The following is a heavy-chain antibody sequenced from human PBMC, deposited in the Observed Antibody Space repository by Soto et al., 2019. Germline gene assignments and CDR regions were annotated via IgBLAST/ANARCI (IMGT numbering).Heavy chain of an antibody. CDR1: GFTFSSYS. J-gene: IGHJ4*02. D-gene: IGHD3-22*01. CDR2: ISSSSSTI. V-gene: IGHV3-48*01. CDR3: AKGRGSGYYYVLYY. Sequence: GGSLRLSCAASGFTFSSYSMNWVRQAPGKGLEWVSYISSSSSTIYYADSVKGRFTISRDNAKNTLYLQMNSLRAEDTAVYYCAKGRGSGYYYVLYYWGQGTLVTVSS.